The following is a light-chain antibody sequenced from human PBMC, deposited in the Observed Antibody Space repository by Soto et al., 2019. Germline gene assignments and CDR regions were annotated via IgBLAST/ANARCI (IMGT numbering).Light chain of an antibody. CDR3: QQYDNWPLT. J-gene: IGKJ4*01. CDR2: GAS. CDR1: QSVDSN. Sequence: EIVMTQSPATLSVSPGERATLSCRASQSVDSNLAWYQQKPGQAPRPLIFGASTRATGIPARFSGSGSGTDFTLTISSLQSEDFGVYFCQQYDNWPLTFGGGNKVEIK. V-gene: IGKV3D-15*01.